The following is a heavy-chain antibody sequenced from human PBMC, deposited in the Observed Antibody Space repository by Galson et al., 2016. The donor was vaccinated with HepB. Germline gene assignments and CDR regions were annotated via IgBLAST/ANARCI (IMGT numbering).Heavy chain of an antibody. J-gene: IGHJ4*02. CDR3: TRNAGHDFWSGPADY. D-gene: IGHD3-3*01. V-gene: IGHV3-49*03. CDR2: IRSKAYGATT. Sequence: SLRLSCAASGFSFGDYAMSWFRQAPGKGLEWVALIRSKAYGATTEYAASVQGRFSVSRDNSKSIAFLEMNSLKTEDTAVYYCTRNAGHDFWSGPADYWGQGITVAASS. CDR1: GFSFGDYA.